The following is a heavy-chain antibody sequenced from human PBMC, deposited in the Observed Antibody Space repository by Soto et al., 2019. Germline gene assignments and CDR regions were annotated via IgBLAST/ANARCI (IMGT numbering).Heavy chain of an antibody. J-gene: IGHJ6*02. CDR3: ARRYCSSTSCYLGMDV. CDR1: GFTFSSYS. CDR2: ISSSSSYI. D-gene: IGHD2-2*01. V-gene: IGHV3-21*01. Sequence: LRLSCAASGFTFSSYSMNWVRQAPGKGLEWVSSISSSSSYIYYADSVKGRFTISRDNAKNSLYLQMNSLRAEDTAVYYCARRYCSSTSCYLGMDVWGQGTTVTVSS.